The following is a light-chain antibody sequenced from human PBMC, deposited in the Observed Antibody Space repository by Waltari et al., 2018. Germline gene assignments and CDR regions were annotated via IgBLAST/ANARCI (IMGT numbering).Light chain of an antibody. J-gene: IGKJ2*01. CDR3: QQYMNWPPGYT. V-gene: IGKV3-15*01. CDR2: GVS. CDR1: QNVSDN. Sequence: EILMTQSPVALSVSTGERATLPCRASQNVSDNLAWYQQRPGHAPALLIYGVSIRAPGVPDRFSGGGSATQFTLTINSLQSSDSAVYYCQQYMNWPPGYTFGQGTKVEIK.